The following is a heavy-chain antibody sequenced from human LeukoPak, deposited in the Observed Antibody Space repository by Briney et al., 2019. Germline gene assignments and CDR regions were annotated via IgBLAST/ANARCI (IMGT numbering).Heavy chain of an antibody. CDR1: GFTFSSYA. V-gene: IGHV3-30-3*01. CDR2: ISDDGSDE. Sequence: GGSLRLSCAASGFTFSSYAMHWVRQAPGKGLEWVAVISDDGSDEYYAVSVKGRLTISRDNSKNTLYLQMNYLRTDDTAVYYCTKFDYWGQGVLVTVSS. J-gene: IGHJ4*02. CDR3: TKFDY.